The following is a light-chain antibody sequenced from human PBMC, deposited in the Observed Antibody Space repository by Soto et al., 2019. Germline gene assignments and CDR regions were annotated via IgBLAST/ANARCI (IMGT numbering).Light chain of an antibody. CDR1: QGISNF. Sequence: DIQMTQSPSSLSASVGDRVTITSRASQGISNFLAWYQQKPGKVPKLLIYGTSTLHSGVPSRFSGGGSGTDFTLTISSLQPADVATYYCQKYNSAPLTFSGGTKVEIK. J-gene: IGKJ4*01. CDR2: GTS. CDR3: QKYNSAPLT. V-gene: IGKV1-27*01.